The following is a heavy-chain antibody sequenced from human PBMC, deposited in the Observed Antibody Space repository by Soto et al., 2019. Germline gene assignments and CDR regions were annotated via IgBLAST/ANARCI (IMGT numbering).Heavy chain of an antibody. D-gene: IGHD2-2*01. CDR1: GGTFSSYA. Sequence: QVQLVQSGAEVKKPGSSVKVSCKASGGTFSSYAISWVRQAPGQGLEWMGGIIPIFGTANYAQKFQGRVTITADESTSTANMEVSSLRSEDTALYYCARDPVGYQLLGFDYWGQGTLVTVSS. CDR2: IIPIFGTA. J-gene: IGHJ4*02. V-gene: IGHV1-69*01. CDR3: ARDPVGYQLLGFDY.